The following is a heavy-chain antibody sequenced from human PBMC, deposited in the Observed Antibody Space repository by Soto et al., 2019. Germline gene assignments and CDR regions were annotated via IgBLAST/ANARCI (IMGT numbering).Heavy chain of an antibody. V-gene: IGHV3-23*01. D-gene: IGHD3-16*01. CDR3: VNVCVGDRGFDS. Sequence: EVQLLDSGRGVVEPGESMSLSCAPSGFTFKTHAMSWVRQGSGNGLEWFPAIGGSGFNTYYAVYVRGRFSTSRDNLRNTLFLRLNSLRAEDTGVYYCVNVCVGDRGFDSWGQGALVTVSS. J-gene: IGHJ4*02. CDR2: IGGSGFNT. CDR1: GFTFKTHA.